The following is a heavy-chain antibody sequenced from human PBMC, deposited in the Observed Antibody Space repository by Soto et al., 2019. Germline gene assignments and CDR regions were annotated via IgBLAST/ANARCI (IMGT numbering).Heavy chain of an antibody. CDR1: GIRFSSWT. CDR2: IISTGQYT. Sequence: EVQLVESGGGLVRPGGSLRLACTASGIRFSSWTFNWVRQAPGNGLEWVSSIISTGQYTYYADSVKGRFTISRDKNXXYXXXXXXXXXXXXXXXXXXXXXXXIASAEIDYWGQGTLVIVSS. CDR3: XXXXXIASAEIDY. V-gene: IGHV3-21*01. J-gene: IGHJ4*02. D-gene: IGHD6-13*01.